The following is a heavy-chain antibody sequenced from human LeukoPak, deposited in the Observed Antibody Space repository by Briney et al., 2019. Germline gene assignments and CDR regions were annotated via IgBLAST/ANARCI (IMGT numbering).Heavy chain of an antibody. J-gene: IGHJ4*02. Sequence: GGSLRLSCAASGFTFSSYAMSWVRQAPGKGLEWVSAISGSGGSTYYADSVKGRFTISRDNSKNTLYLQMNSLRAEDTAVYYCAKDPSDYGGNTGHFDYWGQGTLVTVSS. CDR1: GFTFSSYA. D-gene: IGHD4-23*01. CDR3: AKDPSDYGGNTGHFDY. CDR2: ISGSGGST. V-gene: IGHV3-23*01.